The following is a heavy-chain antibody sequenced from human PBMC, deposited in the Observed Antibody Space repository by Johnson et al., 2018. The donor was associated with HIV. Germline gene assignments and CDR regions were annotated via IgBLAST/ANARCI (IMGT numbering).Heavy chain of an antibody. J-gene: IGHJ3*02. CDR1: GFTFSNNW. V-gene: IGHV3-7*02. CDR3: ARAHNWHSDAFDI. D-gene: IGHD1/OR15-1a*01. CDR2: IKQDGSEK. Sequence: MLLVESGGGLVQPGGSLRLSCAASGFTFSNNWMNWVRQAPGKGLEWVANIKQDGSEKYYVDSVKGRFTISRDNAKNSLYLQMNSLRAEDTAVYYCARAHNWHSDAFDIWGQGTMVIVSS.